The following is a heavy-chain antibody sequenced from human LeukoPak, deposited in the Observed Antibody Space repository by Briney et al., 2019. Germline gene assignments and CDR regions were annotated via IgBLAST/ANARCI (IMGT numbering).Heavy chain of an antibody. J-gene: IGHJ4*02. V-gene: IGHV5-51*01. CDR1: GYSFTSYW. CDR3: ASHKGSGYGGYYFDY. D-gene: IGHD5-12*01. Sequence: GESLKISCKGSGYSFTSYWIGWVRQMPRKGLEWMGIIYPGDSDTRYSPSFQGQVTISADKSISTAYLQWSSLKASDTAMYYCASHKGSGYGGYYFDYWGQGTLVTVSS. CDR2: IYPGDSDT.